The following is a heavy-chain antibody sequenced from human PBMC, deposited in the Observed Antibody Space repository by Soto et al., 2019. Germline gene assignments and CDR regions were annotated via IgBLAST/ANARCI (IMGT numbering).Heavy chain of an antibody. J-gene: IGHJ6*02. D-gene: IGHD6-19*01. CDR3: ASAAAIAVAGTVHYYYGMDV. Sequence: EVQLVESGGGLVQPGGSLRLSCAASGFTFSSYWMSWVRQAPGKGLEWVANIKQDGSEKYYVDSVKGRFTISRDNAKNSLYLQMNSLRAEDTDVYYCASAAAIAVAGTVHYYYGMDVWGQGTTVTVSS. V-gene: IGHV3-7*03. CDR1: GFTFSSYW. CDR2: IKQDGSEK.